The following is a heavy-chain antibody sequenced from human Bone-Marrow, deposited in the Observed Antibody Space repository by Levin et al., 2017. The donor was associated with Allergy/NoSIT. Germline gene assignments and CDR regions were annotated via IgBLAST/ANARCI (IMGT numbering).Heavy chain of an antibody. D-gene: IGHD6-19*01. Sequence: SQTLSLTCTVSGGSISSGGYYWSWIRQHPGKGLEWIGYIYYSGSTYYNPSLKSRVTISVDTSKNQFSLKLSSVTAADTAVYYCARGYSSGWYVRGGLDPWGQGTLVTVSS. CDR1: GGSISSGGYY. CDR3: ARGYSSGWYVRGGLDP. J-gene: IGHJ5*02. CDR2: IYYSGST. V-gene: IGHV4-31*03.